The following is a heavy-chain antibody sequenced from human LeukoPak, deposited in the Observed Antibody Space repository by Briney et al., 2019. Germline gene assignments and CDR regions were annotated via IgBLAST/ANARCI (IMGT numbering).Heavy chain of an antibody. J-gene: IGHJ4*02. Sequence: GASVKVSCKASGGTFSSYAISWVRQAPGQGLEWMGIINPSGGSTSYAQKFQGRVTMTRDTSTSTVYMELSSLRSEDTAVYYCARDNHPYGDYSGGYFDYWGQGTLVTVSS. CDR1: GGTFSSYA. CDR3: ARDNHPYGDYSGGYFDY. V-gene: IGHV1-46*01. D-gene: IGHD4-17*01. CDR2: INPSGGST.